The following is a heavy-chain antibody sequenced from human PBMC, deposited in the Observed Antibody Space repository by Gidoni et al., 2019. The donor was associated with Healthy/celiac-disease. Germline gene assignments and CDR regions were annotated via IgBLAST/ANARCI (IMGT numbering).Heavy chain of an antibody. CDR1: GFTVSRNY. CDR3: ARARPLDY. D-gene: IGHD6-6*01. Sequence: EVQLVETGGGLIQPGGSLSISCAASGFTVSRNYMSWVRQAPGTGLEWVSVIYSGGSTYYADSVKGRFTISRDNSKNTLYLQMNSLRAEDTAVYYCARARPLDYWGQGTLVTVSS. V-gene: IGHV3-53*02. CDR2: IYSGGST. J-gene: IGHJ4*02.